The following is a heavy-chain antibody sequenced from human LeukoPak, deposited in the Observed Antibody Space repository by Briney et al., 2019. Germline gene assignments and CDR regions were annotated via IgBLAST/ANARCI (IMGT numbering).Heavy chain of an antibody. D-gene: IGHD2-15*01. Sequence: SETLSLTCTVSGGSISTYYWNWIRQPPGEGLEWIGSIYYSGSTNYNPSLRSRVTISVDTSKNQFSLRLSSVTAAGTAVYYCAREPRSPGGRGRPFDFWGQGTLVTVSS. J-gene: IGHJ4*02. CDR1: GGSISTYY. CDR3: AREPRSPGGRGRPFDF. V-gene: IGHV4-59*01. CDR2: IYYSGST.